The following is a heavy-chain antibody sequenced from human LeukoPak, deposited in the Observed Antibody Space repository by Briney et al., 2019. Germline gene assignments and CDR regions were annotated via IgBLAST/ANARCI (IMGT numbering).Heavy chain of an antibody. CDR2: INPNSGGT. CDR1: GYTFTGYY. V-gene: IGHV1-2*02. D-gene: IGHD4-23*01. Sequence: ASVKVSCKASGYTFTGYYMHWVRQAPGQGLEWMGWINPNSGGTNYAQKFQGRVTMTRDTSISTAYMELSRLRSDDTAVYYCARRADYGGNGAFDIWGQGTMVTVSS. J-gene: IGHJ3*02. CDR3: ARRADYGGNGAFDI.